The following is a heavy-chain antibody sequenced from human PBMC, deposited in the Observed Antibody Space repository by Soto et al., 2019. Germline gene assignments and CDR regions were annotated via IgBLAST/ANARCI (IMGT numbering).Heavy chain of an antibody. CDR1: GYSFTSYW. J-gene: IGHJ4*02. V-gene: IGHV5-10-1*04. CDR2: IDPSDSDT. CDR3: ASSLPYYDSSGYAFDY. Sequence: GESLKISCKGSGYSFTSYWISWVRQMPGKGLEWMGRIDPSDSDTRYSPSFQGQVTISADKSISTAYLQWSSLKASDTAMYYCASSLPYYDSSGYAFDYWGQGTLLTVSS. D-gene: IGHD3-22*01.